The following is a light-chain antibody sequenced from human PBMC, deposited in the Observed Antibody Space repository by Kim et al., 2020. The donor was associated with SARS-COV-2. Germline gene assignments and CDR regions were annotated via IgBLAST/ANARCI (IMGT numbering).Light chain of an antibody. CDR2: GAS. J-gene: IGKJ2*01. CDR1: QSVSRS. V-gene: IGKV3-15*01. Sequence: VSPGERATLSCMASQSVSRSFAWDQQNPGQAPSLLIYGASTRATGIPARFSGSGSGTEFNLTNSSLQSEDFAVYYCQQYNNWPPYTLGQGTKLDIK. CDR3: QQYNNWPPYT.